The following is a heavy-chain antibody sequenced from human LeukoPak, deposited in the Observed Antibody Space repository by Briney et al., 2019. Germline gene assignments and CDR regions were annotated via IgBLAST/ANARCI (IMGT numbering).Heavy chain of an antibody. CDR2: IKQDGSEK. Sequence: PGGSLRLSCAASGFTFSSYWMSWVRQAPGKGLEWVANIKQDGSEKYYVDSVKGRFTISRDNAKNSLYLQMNSLRAEDTAVYYCARDGRHSSSSEWYYYYMDVWGKGTTVTVSS. CDR3: ARDGRHSSSSEWYYYYMDV. V-gene: IGHV3-7*01. J-gene: IGHJ6*03. D-gene: IGHD6-6*01. CDR1: GFTFSSYW.